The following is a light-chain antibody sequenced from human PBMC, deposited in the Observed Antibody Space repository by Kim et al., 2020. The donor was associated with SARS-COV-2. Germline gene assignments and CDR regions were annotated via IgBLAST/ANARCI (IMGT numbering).Light chain of an antibody. CDR1: RSNIGSYNY. J-gene: IGLJ3*02. CDR3: SSFTTRSTLV. CDR2: DVN. V-gene: IGLV2-14*03. Sequence: GQSIAISCTGTRSNIGSYNYVSWHQQHPGKAPKLMIYDVNKRPSGISSRFSGSKSGSTASLTISGLQAEDEADYYCSSFTTRSTLVFGGGTKVTVL.